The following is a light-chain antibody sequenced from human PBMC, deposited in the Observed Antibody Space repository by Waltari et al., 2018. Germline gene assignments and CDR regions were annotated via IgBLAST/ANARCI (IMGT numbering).Light chain of an antibody. CDR2: DAS. J-gene: IGKJ5*01. V-gene: IGKV3-15*01. Sequence: EIVMTQSPATLSVSPGERATPSCRARRMIDTYLAWYQHTVGQPPRLLNYDASTRATGIPARFSGSGSGTEFTLTISSLQSEDFAIYYCQQYNNWPRTFGPGTRLEIK. CDR3: QQYNNWPRT. CDR1: RMIDTY.